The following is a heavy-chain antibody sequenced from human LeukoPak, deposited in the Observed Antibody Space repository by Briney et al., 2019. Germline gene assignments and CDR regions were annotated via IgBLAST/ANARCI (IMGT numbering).Heavy chain of an antibody. CDR2: IYYTGST. D-gene: IGHD1-26*01. Sequence: SETLSLTCTVSGGSFSSSYWSWVRQPPGKGLEWIAYIYYTGSTNYNPSLKGRVTISLDTTKNQFSLKLSSVTAADTAVYYCARGTSGSYYGVWFDPWGQGTLVTVSS. V-gene: IGHV4-59*01. J-gene: IGHJ5*02. CDR1: GGSFSSSY. CDR3: ARGTSGSYYGVWFDP.